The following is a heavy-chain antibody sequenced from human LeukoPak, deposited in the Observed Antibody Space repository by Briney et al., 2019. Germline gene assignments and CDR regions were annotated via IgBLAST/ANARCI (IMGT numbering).Heavy chain of an antibody. D-gene: IGHD6-13*01. CDR3: ASRIIAAADGAEYFQH. V-gene: IGHV4-34*01. Sequence: SETLSLTCAVYGGSFGGYYWSWIRQPPGKGLEWIGEINHSGSTNYNPSLKSRVTIPVDTSKNQFSLKLSSVTAADTAVYYCASRIIAAADGAEYFQHWGQGTLVTVSS. CDR1: GGSFGGYY. CDR2: INHSGST. J-gene: IGHJ1*01.